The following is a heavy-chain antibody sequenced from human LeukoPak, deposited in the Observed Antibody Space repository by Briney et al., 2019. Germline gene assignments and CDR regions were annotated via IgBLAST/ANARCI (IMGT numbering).Heavy chain of an antibody. J-gene: IGHJ4*02. CDR1: GFTFTNYA. Sequence: PGGSLRLSCAASGFTFTNYAMSWVRQAPGKGLEWVSTISGSGDSTYYADSVKGRFIISRDNAKNSLYLQMNSLRAEDTAVYYCAKGRTYYYDSSGYPLDYWGQGTLVTVSS. D-gene: IGHD3-22*01. V-gene: IGHV3-23*01. CDR2: ISGSGDST. CDR3: AKGRTYYYDSSGYPLDY.